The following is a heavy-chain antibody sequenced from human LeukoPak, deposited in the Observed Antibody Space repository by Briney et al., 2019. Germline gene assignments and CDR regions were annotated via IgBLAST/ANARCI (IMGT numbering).Heavy chain of an antibody. CDR2: TSDRGDYT. CDR1: GFTFTSYS. CDR3: ARRPGN. Sequence: PGGSLRLSCATSGFTFTSYSMSWVRQAPGKGLEWVSGTSDRGDYTYYADSVKGRFTISRDSSKNTLFLQMNDLTVEDTARYYCARRPGNWGQGILVTVSS. V-gene: IGHV3-23*01. D-gene: IGHD1-14*01. J-gene: IGHJ4*02.